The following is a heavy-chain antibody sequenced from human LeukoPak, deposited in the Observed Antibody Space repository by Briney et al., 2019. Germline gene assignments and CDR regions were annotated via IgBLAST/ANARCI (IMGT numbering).Heavy chain of an antibody. CDR2: INTNTGTP. Sequence: ASVKVSCKASGYTFTCYAMNWVRQAPGQGLEWMGWINTNTGTPTYAQGFTGRFVFSLDTSVSTAYLQISGLKAEDTAVYYCARGLSDYYYDSSGYPLWGQGTLVTVSS. CDR3: ARGLSDYYYDSSGYPL. CDR1: GYTFTCYA. V-gene: IGHV7-4-1*02. J-gene: IGHJ4*02. D-gene: IGHD3-22*01.